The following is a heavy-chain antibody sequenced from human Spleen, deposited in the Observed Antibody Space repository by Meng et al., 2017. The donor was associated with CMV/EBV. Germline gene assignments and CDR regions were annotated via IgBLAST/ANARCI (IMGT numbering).Heavy chain of an antibody. V-gene: IGHV3-66*02. CDR1: GFTFSSYA. D-gene: IGHD6-19*01. CDR2: IYSGGST. Sequence: GESLKISCAASGFTFSSYAMNWVRQAPGKGLEWVSVIYSGGSTYYADSVKGRFTISRDNSKNTLYLQMNSLRAEDTAVYYCARDLSSAEGGWFDPWGQGTLVTVSS. J-gene: IGHJ5*02. CDR3: ARDLSSAEGGWFDP.